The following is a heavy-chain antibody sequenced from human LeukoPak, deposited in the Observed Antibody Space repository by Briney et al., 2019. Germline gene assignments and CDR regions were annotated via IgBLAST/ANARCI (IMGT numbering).Heavy chain of an antibody. J-gene: IGHJ2*01. V-gene: IGHV1-46*01. D-gene: IGHD3-10*01. Sequence: ASVKVSCKASGYTFTSYYMHWVRQAPGQGLEWMGIINPSGGSTSYAQKFQGRVTMTRDTSTSTVYMELSSLRSEDTAVYYCAMVPGFGELFWYFDLWGRGTLVTVSS. CDR1: GYTFTSYY. CDR3: AMVPGFGELFWYFDL. CDR2: INPSGGST.